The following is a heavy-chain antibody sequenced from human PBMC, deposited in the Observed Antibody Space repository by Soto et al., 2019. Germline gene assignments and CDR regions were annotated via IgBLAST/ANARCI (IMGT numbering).Heavy chain of an antibody. CDR2: IYYSGTT. D-gene: IGHD2-2*01. Sequence: QLQLQESGPGLVKPSETLSLTCTVSGGSISSSSYYWGWIRQPPGKELEWIGSIYYSGTTYYNPSLKGRAPISVDTSKEQFSLKLSSVTAADTAVYYCASLTLGHCTSTSCFYNWFGPWGQGTLVTVSS. V-gene: IGHV4-39*01. CDR1: GGSISSSSYY. J-gene: IGHJ5*02. CDR3: ASLTLGHCTSTSCFYNWFGP.